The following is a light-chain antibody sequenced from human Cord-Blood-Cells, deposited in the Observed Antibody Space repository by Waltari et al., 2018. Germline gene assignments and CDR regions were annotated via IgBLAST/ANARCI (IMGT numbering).Light chain of an antibody. V-gene: IGKV1-39*01. CDR1: QSISSY. J-gene: IGKJ1*01. CDR3: QQSYSTPPWT. CDR2: AAS. Sequence: DIQMTQSPSSLSASVGDRVTIPCRASQSISSYLNWYQQKPGKAPKLLIYAASSLQRGVPSRFSDSGSRTDFTLTISSLQTEDFATYYCQQSYSTPPWTFGQGTKVEIK.